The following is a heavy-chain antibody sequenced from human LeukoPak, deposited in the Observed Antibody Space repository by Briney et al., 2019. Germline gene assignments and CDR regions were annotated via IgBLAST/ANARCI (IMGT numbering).Heavy chain of an antibody. D-gene: IGHD4-17*01. CDR1: GGPISRYY. J-gene: IGHJ4*02. CDR3: ARYDYGDSRSFDY. Sequence: SETLSLTCTVSGGPISRYYWSWIRQPAGKGLEWIGRIYTSGSTNYNPSLKSRVTMSVDTSKNQFSLKLSFVTAADTAIYYCARYDYGDSRSFDYWGQGTLVTVFS. CDR2: IYTSGST. V-gene: IGHV4-4*07.